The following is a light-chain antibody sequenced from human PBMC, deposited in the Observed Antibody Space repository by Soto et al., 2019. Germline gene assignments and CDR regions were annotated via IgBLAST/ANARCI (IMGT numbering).Light chain of an antibody. J-gene: IGLJ1*01. CDR2: DVN. Sequence: QSALTQPPSAAGSPGQSVTISCTGTSSDVGGYNFVSWYQQHPGKAPKLIIYDVNKRPSGVPDRFSDSKSGNAASLTVSGLQTDDEADYYCSSYAGSNFNVFGIGTKLAVL. V-gene: IGLV2-8*01. CDR3: SSYAGSNFNV. CDR1: SSDVGGYNF.